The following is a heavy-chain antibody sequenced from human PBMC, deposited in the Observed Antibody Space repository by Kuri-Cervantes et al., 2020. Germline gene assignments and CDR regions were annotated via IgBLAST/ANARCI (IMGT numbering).Heavy chain of an antibody. CDR3: AKDPNRLDYDFWSGPNAFFDY. D-gene: IGHD3-3*01. J-gene: IGHJ4*02. CDR1: GFTFSGSA. CDR2: IRSKANSYAT. V-gene: IGHV3-73*01. Sequence: GGSLRLSCAASGFTFSGSAMHWVRQASGKGLEWVGRIRSKANSYATAYAASVKGRFTISRDNSKNTLYLQMNSLRAEDTAVYYCAKDPNRLDYDFWSGPNAFFDYWGQGTLVTVSS.